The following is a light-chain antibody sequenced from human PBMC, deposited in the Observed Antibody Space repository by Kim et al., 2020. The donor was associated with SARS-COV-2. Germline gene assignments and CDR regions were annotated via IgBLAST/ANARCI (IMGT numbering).Light chain of an antibody. CDR3: QQYSTYPRT. Sequence: DIQITQSPSSLSASVGDTVTITCRASQGISTSLAWYQQKPEKAPKSLLYGASSLQSGVPSRFSGSGSGTDFTLTISSLQPEDFATYYCQQYSTYPRTFGQGTKVDIK. J-gene: IGKJ1*01. CDR2: GAS. V-gene: IGKV1D-16*01. CDR1: QGISTS.